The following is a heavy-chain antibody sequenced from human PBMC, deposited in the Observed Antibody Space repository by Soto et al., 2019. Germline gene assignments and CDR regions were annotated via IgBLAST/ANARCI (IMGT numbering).Heavy chain of an antibody. Sequence: EVQLLESGGGLVQPGGSLRLSCAASGFTFSSYAMSWVRQAPGKGLEWVSAISGSGGSTYYADSVKGRFTISRDNSKNTLYLQMNSLRAEDTAVYYCAKDQRVLRYFDWSFDYWGQGTLVTVSS. CDR2: ISGSGGST. CDR3: AKDQRVLRYFDWSFDY. J-gene: IGHJ4*02. V-gene: IGHV3-23*01. CDR1: GFTFSSYA. D-gene: IGHD3-9*01.